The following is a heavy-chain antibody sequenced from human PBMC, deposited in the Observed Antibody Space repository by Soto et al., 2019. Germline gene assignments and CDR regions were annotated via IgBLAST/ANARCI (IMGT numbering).Heavy chain of an antibody. J-gene: IGHJ4*02. CDR2: INPSGGST. CDR3: ARGSTLILW. Sequence: SVKVSCKASGYTFTRYDINWVRQAPGQGLEWMGIINPSGGSTSYAQKFQGRVTMTRDTSTSTVYMELSSLRSEDTAVYYCARGSTLILWWGQGTLVTVSS. V-gene: IGHV1-46*01. D-gene: IGHD2-21*01. CDR1: GYTFTRYD.